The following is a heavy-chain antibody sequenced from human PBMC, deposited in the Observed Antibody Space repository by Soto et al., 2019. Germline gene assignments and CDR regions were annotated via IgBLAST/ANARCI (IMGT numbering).Heavy chain of an antibody. D-gene: IGHD2-2*02. CDR3: ARTGYCSSTSCYTEGFYFDY. CDR2: ISAYNGNT. V-gene: IGHV1-18*01. J-gene: IGHJ4*02. CDR1: GYTFTSYG. Sequence: ASVKVSCKASGYTFTSYGISWVRQAPGQGLEWMGWISAYNGNTNYAQKLQGRVTMTTDTSTSTAYMELRSLRSDDTAVYYCARTGYCSSTSCYTEGFYFDYWGQGTLVT.